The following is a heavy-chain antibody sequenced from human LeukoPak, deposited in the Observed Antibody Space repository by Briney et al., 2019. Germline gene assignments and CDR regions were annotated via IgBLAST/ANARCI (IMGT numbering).Heavy chain of an antibody. CDR2: IASSGTTI. V-gene: IGHV3-48*03. D-gene: IGHD6-13*01. CDR1: GFSFSAYE. J-gene: IGHJ6*02. CDR3: TREVYSSSWYGSGMDV. Sequence: GGSLRLSCVASGFSFSAYEMNWVRQAPGKGLEWVSYIASSGTTIYYADSARGRFTISRDNAKDSLYLQLNSLRAVDKAVYYCTREVYSSSWYGSGMDVWGQGTTVTVSS.